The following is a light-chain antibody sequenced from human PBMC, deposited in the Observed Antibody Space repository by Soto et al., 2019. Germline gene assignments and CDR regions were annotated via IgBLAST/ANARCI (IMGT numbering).Light chain of an antibody. V-gene: IGKV1-13*02. J-gene: IGKJ5*01. CDR3: QQFNSYPIT. Sequence: AIQLTQSPSSLSASVGDRVTITCRASQGISSALAWYQQKPGKAPKLLMYDASSLESGVPSRFSGSGSGTDFTLTISSLQPEDFGIYYCQQFNSYPITFGQGTRLEI. CDR2: DAS. CDR1: QGISSA.